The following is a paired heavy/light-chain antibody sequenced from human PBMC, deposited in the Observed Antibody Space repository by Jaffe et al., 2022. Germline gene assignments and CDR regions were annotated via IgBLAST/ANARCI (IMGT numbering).Heavy chain of an antibody. Sequence: EVQLLESGGGLVQPGGSLRLSCAASGFTFSTYALSWVRQAPGKGLECVSTIRGSGGGTSYADSVKGRFTISRDNSNNTLFLQMNSLRAEDTAVYYCAKDLTVTTLGYFDLWGRGTLVTVSS. CDR3: AKDLTVTTLGYFDL. V-gene: IGHV3-23*01. D-gene: IGHD4-17*01. CDR1: GFTFSTYA. J-gene: IGHJ2*01. CDR2: IRGSGGGT.
Light chain of an antibody. CDR2: DVS. V-gene: IGLV2-11*01. J-gene: IGLJ1*01. CDR3: WAYAGSYTLSV. Sequence: QSALTQPRSVSGSPGQSVTISCTGTSSDVGGYNYVSWYQQHPGKAPKLMIYDVSKRPSGVPDRFSGSKSGNTASLTISGLQAEDEADYYCWAYAGSYTLSVFGTGTKVTVL. CDR1: SSDVGGYNY.